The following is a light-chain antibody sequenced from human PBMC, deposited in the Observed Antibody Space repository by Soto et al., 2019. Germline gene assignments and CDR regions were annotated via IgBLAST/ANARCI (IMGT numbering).Light chain of an antibody. CDR2: YDS. J-gene: IGLJ3*02. CDR3: PVWDSSSDLRV. V-gene: IGLV3-21*04. CDR1: NIESKS. Sequence: SYELTQPPSVSVAPGKTSTITCGGDNIESKSVHWYQQRPGQAPVLVIYYDSDRPSGIPERFSGSNSGNTATLTISRVEAGDEADYYCPVWDSSSDLRVLGGGTKLTVI.